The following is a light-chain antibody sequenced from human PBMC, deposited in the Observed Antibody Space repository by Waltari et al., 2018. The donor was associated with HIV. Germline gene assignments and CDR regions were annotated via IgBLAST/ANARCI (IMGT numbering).Light chain of an antibody. CDR3: SSYTSSSTVV. CDR1: SRDVGGYNY. J-gene: IGLJ2*01. CDR2: EVS. Sequence: QSALTQPASVAGSPGRPITISCTGTSRDVGGYNYVSWYQQHPGKAPKLMIYEVSNRPSGVSNRFSGSKSGNTASLTISGLQAEDEADYYCSSYTSSSTVVFGGGTKLTVL. V-gene: IGLV2-14*01.